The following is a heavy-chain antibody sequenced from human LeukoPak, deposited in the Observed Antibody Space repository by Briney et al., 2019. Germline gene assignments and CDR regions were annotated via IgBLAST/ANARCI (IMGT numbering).Heavy chain of an antibody. CDR1: GYSFTGCY. D-gene: IGHD5-12*01. J-gene: IGHJ4*02. CDR3: AGLSGYDPYYFDY. CDR2: INPNSGGT. Sequence: ASMKVSCKASGYSFTGCYMHWVRQAPGQGLEWMGCINPNSGGTDYARKFQGRVTMTRDTSISTAYMELSRLTSDDTAVYYCAGLSGYDPYYFDYWGQGTLVAVSS. V-gene: IGHV1-2*02.